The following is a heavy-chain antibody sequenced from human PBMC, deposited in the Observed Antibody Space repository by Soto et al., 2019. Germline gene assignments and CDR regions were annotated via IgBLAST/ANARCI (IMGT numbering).Heavy chain of an antibody. D-gene: IGHD6-13*01. CDR2: IYYSGST. CDR1: GGSISSSSYY. V-gene: IGHV4-39*01. CDR3: ARRKGIKYWCDP. J-gene: IGHJ5*02. Sequence: SETLSLTCTVSGGSISSSSYYWVLIRQPPGKRLEWIGSIYYSGSTYYNPSLKSRVTISVDTSKNQYSLKLSSVTDATTAVYYCARRKGIKYWCDPWGQGTMVAFSS.